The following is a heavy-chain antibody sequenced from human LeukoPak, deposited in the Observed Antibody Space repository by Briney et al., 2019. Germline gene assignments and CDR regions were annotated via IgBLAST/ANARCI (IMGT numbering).Heavy chain of an antibody. J-gene: IGHJ5*02. CDR3: ARQSIAAAGTTGLLSWFDP. CDR2: INHSGST. D-gene: IGHD6-13*01. V-gene: IGHV4-34*01. CDR1: GGSFSGYY. Sequence: ASETLSLTCAVYGGSFSGYYWSWIRQPPGKGLEWIGEINHSGSTNYNPSLKSRVTISVDTSKNQFSLKLSSVTAADTAVYYCARQSIAAAGTTGLLSWFDPWGQGTLVTVSS.